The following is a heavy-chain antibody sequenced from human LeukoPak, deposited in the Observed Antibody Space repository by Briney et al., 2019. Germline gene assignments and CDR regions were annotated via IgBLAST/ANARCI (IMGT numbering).Heavy chain of an antibody. Sequence: PGGSLRLSCAASGFTFSSYGMHWVRQAPGKGLEWVAVISYDGSNKYYADSVKGRFTISRDNSKNTLYLQMNSLRAEDTAVYYCAKDQELYYYYYMDVWGKGTTVTVSS. CDR3: AKDQELYYYYYMDV. CDR2: ISYDGSNK. J-gene: IGHJ6*03. CDR1: GFTFSSYG. V-gene: IGHV3-30*18. D-gene: IGHD1-7*01.